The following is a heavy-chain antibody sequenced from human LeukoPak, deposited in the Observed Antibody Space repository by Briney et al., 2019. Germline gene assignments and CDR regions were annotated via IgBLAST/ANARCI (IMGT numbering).Heavy chain of an antibody. CDR3: ARVGGYPLSAFDI. CDR2: IYYTETA. Sequence: TSETLSLTCAVYGGSFSGYYWSWIRQPPGKGLEWIGYIYYTETANYNPSLKSRITMSVDTSNNQFSLNLNSVTAADTAVYYCARVGGYPLSAFDIWGQGTMVTVSS. CDR1: GGSFSGYY. D-gene: IGHD3-22*01. J-gene: IGHJ3*02. V-gene: IGHV4-59*08.